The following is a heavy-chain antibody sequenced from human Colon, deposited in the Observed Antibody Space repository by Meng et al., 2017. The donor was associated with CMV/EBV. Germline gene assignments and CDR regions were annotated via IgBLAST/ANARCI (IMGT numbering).Heavy chain of an antibody. CDR2: IKGDEIEA. Sequence: GESLKISCAASGFTFNSYWIHWVRQAPGEGLVWASRIKGDEIEASYADSVKGRFTISRDNAQNTVYLQMRSLRADDTAVYYCARLGYWATGLDVWGQGTTVTVSS. CDR1: GFTFNSYW. D-gene: IGHD3-22*01. V-gene: IGHV3-74*01. J-gene: IGHJ6*02. CDR3: ARLGYWATGLDV.